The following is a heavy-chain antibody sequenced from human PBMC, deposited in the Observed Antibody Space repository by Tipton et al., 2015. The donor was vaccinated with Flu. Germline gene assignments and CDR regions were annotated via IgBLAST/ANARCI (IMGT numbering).Heavy chain of an antibody. CDR2: IYTSEST. V-gene: IGHV4-4*07. CDR1: GGSINGHY. Sequence: TLSLTYLVSGGSINGHYWTWIRQPAGKGLEWIGRIYTSESTKYNPSLASRVTMSVDMSKNQFSLKLTSMTAADTALYFCARGSPASDRAYEYWGQGTLVTVSS. J-gene: IGHJ4*02. CDR3: ARGSPASDRAYEY. D-gene: IGHD5-18*01.